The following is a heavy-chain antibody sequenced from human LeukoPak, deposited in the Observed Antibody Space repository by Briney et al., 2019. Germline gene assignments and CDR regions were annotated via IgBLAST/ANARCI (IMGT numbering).Heavy chain of an antibody. D-gene: IGHD3-9*01. CDR1: GFSFTNYG. CDR3: ARASGRRYPLDV. J-gene: IGHJ6*02. V-gene: IGHV3-48*01. Sequence: GGSLRLSFSLSGFSFTNYGMNSVRQAPGKGLEWVSYISNSAILYTDAVSGRFTTSRDNARNSRHLQRNSLRAEDTAVYYCARASGRRYPLDVWGQGTTVTVSS. CDR2: ISNSAI.